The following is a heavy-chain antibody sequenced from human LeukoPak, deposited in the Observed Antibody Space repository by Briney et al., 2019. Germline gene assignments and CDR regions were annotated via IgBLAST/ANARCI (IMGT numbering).Heavy chain of an antibody. D-gene: IGHD6-19*01. V-gene: IGHV3-23*01. J-gene: IGHJ4*02. CDR2: ISGSGGST. CDR1: GFTFDDYA. CDR3: AMNAGQWLVPFDH. Sequence: GGSLRLACAASGFTFDDYAMNWVRQAPGKGLEWVSVISGSGGSTYYADSVKGRFTISRDNSKNTLYVLMNSLRAEDTAVYYCAMNAGQWLVPFDHWGQGTLVTVSS.